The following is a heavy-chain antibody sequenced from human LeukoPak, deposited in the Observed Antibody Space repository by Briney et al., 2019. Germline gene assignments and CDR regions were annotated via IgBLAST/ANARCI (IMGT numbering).Heavy chain of an antibody. CDR3: AHSHGYGSSWSGFDS. CDR1: GFSLSTSGVG. D-gene: IGHD6-13*01. V-gene: IGHV2-5*01. J-gene: IGHJ4*02. Sequence: GSGPTLVNPTQTLTLTCTFSGFSLSTSGVGVGWIRQPPGKALEWLALIFWNDDKRYSPSLKTRLTIIKDASKNQVVLTMTNLDPVDTATYYCAHSHGYGSSWSGFDSWGQGTLVTVSS. CDR2: IFWNDDK.